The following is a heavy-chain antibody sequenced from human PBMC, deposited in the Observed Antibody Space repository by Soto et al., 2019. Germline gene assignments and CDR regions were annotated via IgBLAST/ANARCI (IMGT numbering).Heavy chain of an antibody. CDR2: IYYSGST. D-gene: IGHD3-10*01. CDR1: GGSISSGGYY. CDR3: AKVIGVYGSGSYGLGWFDP. V-gene: IGHV4-31*03. Sequence: SETLSLTCTVSGGSISSGGYYWSWIRQHPGKGLEWIGYIYYSGSTYYNPSLKSRVTISVDTSKNQFSLKLSSVTAADTAVYYCAKVIGVYGSGSYGLGWFDPWGQGTLVTVSS. J-gene: IGHJ5*02.